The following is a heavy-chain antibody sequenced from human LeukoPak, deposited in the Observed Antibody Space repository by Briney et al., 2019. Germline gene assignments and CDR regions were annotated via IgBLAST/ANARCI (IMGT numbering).Heavy chain of an antibody. D-gene: IGHD2-15*01. Sequence: PGGSLRLSCAASGFTFSSYGMHWVRQAPGKGLEWVAVISYDGSNKYYADSVKGRSTISRDNSKNTLYLQMNSLRAEDTAVYYCAKVGLEVVAATPGMDVWGQGTTVTVSS. CDR2: ISYDGSNK. V-gene: IGHV3-30*18. CDR1: GFTFSSYG. CDR3: AKVGLEVVAATPGMDV. J-gene: IGHJ6*02.